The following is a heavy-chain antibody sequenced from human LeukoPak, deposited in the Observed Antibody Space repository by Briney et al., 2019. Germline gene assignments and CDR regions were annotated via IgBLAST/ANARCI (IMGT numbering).Heavy chain of an antibody. CDR2: IKQDGSEK. V-gene: IGHV3-7*01. D-gene: IGHD5-24*01. Sequence: GGSLRLSCAASGFTFSSYWMSWVRQAPGKGLEWVANIKQDGSEKYYVDSVKGRFTISRDNAKNSLYLQMNSLRAEDTAVYYCASNYVEMATIFDAFDIWGQGTMVTVSS. CDR3: ASNYVEMATIFDAFDI. J-gene: IGHJ3*02. CDR1: GFTFSSYW.